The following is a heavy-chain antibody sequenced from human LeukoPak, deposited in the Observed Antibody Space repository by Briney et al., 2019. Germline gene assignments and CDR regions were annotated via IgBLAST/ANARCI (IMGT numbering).Heavy chain of an antibody. V-gene: IGHV4-38-2*01. Sequence: PSDTLSLTCAVSGYSISSGYYWGWIRQPPGKGLEWIGSIYHSGSTFYNPSLKSRVTISVDTSKNQFSLKLSSVTAADTAVYYCARDKITIFDYWGQGTLVTASS. CDR1: GYSISSGYY. D-gene: IGHD3-3*01. CDR2: IYHSGST. CDR3: ARDKITIFDY. J-gene: IGHJ4*02.